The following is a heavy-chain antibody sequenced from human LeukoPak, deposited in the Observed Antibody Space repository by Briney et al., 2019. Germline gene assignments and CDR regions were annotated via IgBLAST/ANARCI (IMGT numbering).Heavy chain of an antibody. D-gene: IGHD5-18*01. CDR1: SDSISSYY. Sequence: SETLSLTCTVSSDSISSYYWSWIRQPPGKGLEWTGYIYYSGGTNYNPSLKSRVTISVDTSKNQFSLKLSSVTAADTAVYYCARSGHSYGTYYFDYWGQRSLVTVSS. CDR3: ARSGHSYGTYYFDY. CDR2: IYYSGGT. V-gene: IGHV4-59*01. J-gene: IGHJ4*02.